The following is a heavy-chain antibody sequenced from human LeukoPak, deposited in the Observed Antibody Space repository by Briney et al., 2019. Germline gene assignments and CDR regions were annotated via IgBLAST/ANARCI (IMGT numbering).Heavy chain of an antibody. CDR3: ATGERHGFDI. CDR2: INSDGSST. V-gene: IGHV3-74*01. J-gene: IGHJ3*02. Sequence: GGSLRLSCAASGLTLSGYWMHWVRQAPGKGLVWVSRINSDGSSTSYADSVKGRFTISRDNAKNTLYLQMNSLRAEDTAVYYCATGERHGFDIWGQGTMVTVSS. CDR1: GLTLSGYW.